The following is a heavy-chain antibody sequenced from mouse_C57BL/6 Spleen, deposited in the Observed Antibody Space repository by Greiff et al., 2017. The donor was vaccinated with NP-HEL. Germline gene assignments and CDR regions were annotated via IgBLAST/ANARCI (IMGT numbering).Heavy chain of an antibody. CDR2: IDPSDSYT. CDR3: ARFLASDYYGSSHYAMDY. D-gene: IGHD1-1*01. CDR1: GYTFTSYW. V-gene: IGHV1-50*01. J-gene: IGHJ4*01. Sequence: QVQLQQPGAELVKPGASVKLSCKASGYTFTSYWMQWVKQRPGQGLEWIGEIDPSDSYTNYNQKFKGKATLTVDTSSSTAYMQLSSLTSEDSAVYYCARFLASDYYGSSHYAMDYWGQGTSVTVSS.